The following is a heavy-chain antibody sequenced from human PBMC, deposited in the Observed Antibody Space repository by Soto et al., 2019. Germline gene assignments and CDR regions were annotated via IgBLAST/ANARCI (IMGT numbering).Heavy chain of an antibody. CDR1: GYTFTNYY. V-gene: IGHV1-46*01. J-gene: IGHJ4*02. D-gene: IGHD2-15*01. CDR2: INPSGGST. CDR3: ARLPGYCSGDSCRIDY. Sequence: ASVKVSCKASGYTFTNYYMHWVRQAPGQGLEWMGIINPSGGSTTYAQRFQGRFTMTRDTSTSTVYMELSSLRSEDTAVYFCARLPGYCSGDSCRIDYWGQGTLVTVSS.